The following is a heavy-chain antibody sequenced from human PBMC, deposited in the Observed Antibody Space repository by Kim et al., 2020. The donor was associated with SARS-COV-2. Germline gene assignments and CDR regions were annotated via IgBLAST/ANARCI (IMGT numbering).Heavy chain of an antibody. CDR2: ST. Sequence: STAYTPSLQSRFTISIDTSKSHMSLRLTSVTAADTAVYFCARGQDTAKTGYWGQGTLVTVSS. CDR3: ARGQDTAKTGY. V-gene: IGHV4-39*02. J-gene: IGHJ4*02. D-gene: IGHD5-18*01.